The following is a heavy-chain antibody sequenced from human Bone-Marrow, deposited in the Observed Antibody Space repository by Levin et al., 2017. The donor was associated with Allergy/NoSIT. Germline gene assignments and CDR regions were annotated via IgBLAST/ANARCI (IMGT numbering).Heavy chain of an antibody. CDR3: AKDRGSWGHYPSGSCYALGD. Sequence: ASVKVSCQTSGYNFISHGITWVRQAPGQGLEWMGWMSPFTGNTRTAETFQGRLTMTADTATNTAHMELTTLRSDDTAIYFCAKDRGSWGHYPSGSCYALGDWGQGTLVSVSS. CDR2: MSPFTGNT. D-gene: IGHD2-15*01. J-gene: IGHJ4*02. V-gene: IGHV1-18*01. CDR1: GYNFISHG.